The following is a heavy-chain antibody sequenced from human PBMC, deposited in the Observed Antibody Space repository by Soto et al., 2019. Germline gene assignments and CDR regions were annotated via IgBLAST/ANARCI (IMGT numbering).Heavy chain of an antibody. J-gene: IGHJ5*02. V-gene: IGHV1-46*03. CDR2: INPSGGST. CDR3: ARDLINMVLRAPLRCFAP. Sequence: ASVKVSCKASGYTFTSYDMYWLRLGTGQGLEWLLIINPSGGSTSYAQKLQGRVTMTRDTSTSTVYMELSSLRSEDTAVYYFARDLINMVLRAPLRCFAPWGQRTLVTVSS. CDR1: GYTFTSYD. D-gene: IGHD3-10*01.